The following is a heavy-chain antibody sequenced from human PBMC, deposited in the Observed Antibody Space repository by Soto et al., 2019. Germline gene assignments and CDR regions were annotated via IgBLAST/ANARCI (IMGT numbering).Heavy chain of an antibody. Sequence: QVRLQESGPGLVKPSQTLSLTCTVSGGSISSGGYYWSWIRQHPGKGLEWIGYIYYSGSTYYNPSLKSRVTISVDTSKNQFSLKLSSVTAADTAVYYCAREAIPAAGYYYYGMDVWGQGTTVTVSS. CDR2: IYYSGST. V-gene: IGHV4-31*03. CDR1: GGSISSGGYY. CDR3: AREAIPAAGYYYYGMDV. J-gene: IGHJ6*02. D-gene: IGHD2-2*01.